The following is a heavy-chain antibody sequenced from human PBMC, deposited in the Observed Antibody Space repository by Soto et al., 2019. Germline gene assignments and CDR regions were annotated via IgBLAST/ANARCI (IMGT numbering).Heavy chain of an antibody. Sequence: GESLKISCKGSGYSFTSYWISWVRQMPGKGLEWMGRIDPSDSYTNYSPSFQGHVTISADKSISTAYLQWSSLKASDTAMYYCARQLGYCSSTSCYMGDPYYYCGMDVWGQGTTVTVSS. D-gene: IGHD2-2*02. V-gene: IGHV5-10-1*01. J-gene: IGHJ6*02. CDR1: GYSFTSYW. CDR3: ARQLGYCSSTSCYMGDPYYYCGMDV. CDR2: IDPSDSYT.